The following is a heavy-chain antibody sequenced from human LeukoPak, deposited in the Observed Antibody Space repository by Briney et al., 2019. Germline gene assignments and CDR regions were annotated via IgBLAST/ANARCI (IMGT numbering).Heavy chain of an antibody. J-gene: IGHJ4*02. CDR2: TSGSGGST. V-gene: IGHV3-23*01. CDR1: GFTFSSYA. Sequence: TGGSLRLSCAASGFTFSSYAMSWVRQAPGKGLEWVSATSGSGGSTYYADSVKGRFTISRDNSKNTLYLQMNSLRAEDTAVYYCAKAPSPVLRFLEWLNGIDYWGQGTLVTVSS. D-gene: IGHD3-3*01. CDR3: AKAPSPVLRFLEWLNGIDY.